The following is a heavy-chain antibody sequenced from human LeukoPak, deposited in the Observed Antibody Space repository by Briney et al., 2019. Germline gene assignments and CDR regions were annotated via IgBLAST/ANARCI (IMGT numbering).Heavy chain of an antibody. Sequence: ASVKVSCKASGYTFTGYYMHWVRQAPGQGLEWVGWINPNSGGTNYAQKFQGRVTMTRDTSISTAYMELSRLRSDDTAVYYCARDLGYSSGWYRYYFDYWGQGTLVTVSS. CDR1: GYTFTGYY. D-gene: IGHD6-19*01. CDR3: ARDLGYSSGWYRYYFDY. CDR2: INPNSGGT. J-gene: IGHJ4*02. V-gene: IGHV1-2*02.